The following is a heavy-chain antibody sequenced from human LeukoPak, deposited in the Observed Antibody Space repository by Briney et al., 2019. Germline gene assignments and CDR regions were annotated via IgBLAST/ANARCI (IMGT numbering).Heavy chain of an antibody. D-gene: IGHD5-12*01. V-gene: IGHV3-48*02. Sequence: GGSLRLSCAASGFTFSSYSMNWVRQAPGKGLGWVSSISSVSSAIFYADSVKGRFTISRDNAKNSLYLQMNSLRDEDTAVYFCARDFVDYFGPWGQGTLVTVSS. J-gene: IGHJ5*02. CDR2: ISSVSSAI. CDR3: ARDFVDYFGP. CDR1: GFTFSSYS.